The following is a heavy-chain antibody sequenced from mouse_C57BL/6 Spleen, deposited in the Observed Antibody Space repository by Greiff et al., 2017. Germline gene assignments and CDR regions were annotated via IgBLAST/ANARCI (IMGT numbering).Heavy chain of an antibody. Sequence: VQLKESGAELVKPGASVKLSCTASGFNIKDYYMHWVKQRTEQGLEWIGRIDPEDGETKYAPKFPGKATITADTSSNTAYLQLSSLTSEDTAVYYCARYPSNWDGAMDYWGQGTSVTVSS. J-gene: IGHJ4*01. CDR3: ARYPSNWDGAMDY. CDR2: IDPEDGET. V-gene: IGHV14-2*01. D-gene: IGHD4-1*01. CDR1: GFNIKDYY.